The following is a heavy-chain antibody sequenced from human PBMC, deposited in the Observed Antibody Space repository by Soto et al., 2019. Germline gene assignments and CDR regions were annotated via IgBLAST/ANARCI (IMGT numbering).Heavy chain of an antibody. CDR2: ISDSGGST. CDR1: GFTFSSNA. V-gene: IGHV3-23*01. CDR3: TNGCGGTCYSRIHY. D-gene: IGHD2-15*01. Sequence: EVQLLESGGGLVQPGGSLRLSCAASGFTFSSNAMSCVRQAPGKGLEWVSGISDSGGSTYYADSVKGRFTISRDNSKNTLYLQMNSLRPEDTAVYYCTNGCGGTCYSRIHYWGQGTLVTVSS. J-gene: IGHJ4*02.